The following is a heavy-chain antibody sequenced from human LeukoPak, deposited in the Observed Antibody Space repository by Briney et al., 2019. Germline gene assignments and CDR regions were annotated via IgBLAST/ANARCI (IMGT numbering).Heavy chain of an antibody. Sequence: PGGSLRLSYAASGITFSSLWMSWFRQAPGKGLEWVADIKHDGTEEHYVASVKGRFTISRDNSKNTLYLQMNSLRAEDTAVYYCAKSPWELIDYYYYMDVWGKGTTVTVSS. D-gene: IGHD1-26*01. J-gene: IGHJ6*03. CDR2: IKHDGTEE. CDR1: GITFSSLW. V-gene: IGHV3-7*03. CDR3: AKSPWELIDYYYYMDV.